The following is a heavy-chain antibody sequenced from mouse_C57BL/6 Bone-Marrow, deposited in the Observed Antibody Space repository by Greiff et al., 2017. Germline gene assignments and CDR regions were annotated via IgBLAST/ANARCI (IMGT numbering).Heavy chain of an antibody. CDR1: GFTFSSYG. V-gene: IGHV5-6*02. D-gene: IGHD2-4*01. CDR2: ISSGGSYT. CDR3: ARGRLRGFAY. J-gene: IGHJ3*01. Sequence: EVMLVESGGDLVKPGGSLKLSCAASGFTFSSYGMSWVRQTPDKRLEWVATISSGGSYTYYPDSVKGRFTISRDNAKNTLYLQMSSLKSEDTAMYYCARGRLRGFAYWGQGTLVTVSA.